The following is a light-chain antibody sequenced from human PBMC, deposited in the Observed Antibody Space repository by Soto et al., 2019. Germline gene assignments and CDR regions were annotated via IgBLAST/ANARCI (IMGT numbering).Light chain of an antibody. J-gene: IGLJ1*01. CDR2: EVS. V-gene: IGLV2-14*01. CDR3: SSYTGSSTPLYV. Sequence: QSVLTQPASVTGSPGQSITISCTGTSSDVGGYNYVSWYQQHPGKAPKLMIYEVSDRPSGASNRFSGTKSGNTASLTISGLQAEDEADYYCSSYTGSSTPLYVFGTGTKVTV. CDR1: SSDVGGYNY.